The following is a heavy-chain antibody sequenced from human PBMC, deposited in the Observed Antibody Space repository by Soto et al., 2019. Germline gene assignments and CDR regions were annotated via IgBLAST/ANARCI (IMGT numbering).Heavy chain of an antibody. Sequence: ASVKVSCKASVYTFTSYAIHWVRQAPGQRLEWMGWINAGNGNTKYSQKFQGRVTITRDTSASTAYMELSSLRSEDTAVYYCARTPTSGWYFDLWGRGTLVTVSS. CDR2: INAGNGNT. CDR3: ARTPTSGWYFDL. V-gene: IGHV1-3*01. J-gene: IGHJ2*01. D-gene: IGHD3-10*01. CDR1: VYTFTSYA.